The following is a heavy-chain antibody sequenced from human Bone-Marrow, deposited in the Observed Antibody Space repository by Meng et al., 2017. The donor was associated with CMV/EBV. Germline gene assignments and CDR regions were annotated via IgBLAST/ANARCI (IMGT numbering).Heavy chain of an antibody. CDR2: IYYSGST. D-gene: IGHD2-2*01. CDR3: AKYCSSTSCQGSGMDV. V-gene: IGHV4-31*03. CDR1: GGPISSGGYY. Sequence: SETPSLTCTVSGGPISSGGYYWSWIRQHPGKGLEWIGYIYYSGSTYYNPSLKSRVTISVDTSKNQFSLKLSSVTAADTAVYYCAKYCSSTSCQGSGMDVWGQGTTVTVSS. J-gene: IGHJ6*02.